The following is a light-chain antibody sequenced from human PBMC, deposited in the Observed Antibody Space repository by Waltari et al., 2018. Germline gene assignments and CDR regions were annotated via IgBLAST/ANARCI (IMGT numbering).Light chain of an antibody. Sequence: VLTQSPGTLSLSPGERATLSCRASQSLSGTFLAWYQQNPGQVPRTLLYGAVSRTTGIPDRFRGSGSGTDFTLTIDSLDPEDSAVYYCQQYGDSRPYTFVQGTKVEVK. V-gene: IGKV3-20*01. CDR2: GAV. CDR1: QSLSGTF. CDR3: QQYGDSRPYT. J-gene: IGKJ2*01.